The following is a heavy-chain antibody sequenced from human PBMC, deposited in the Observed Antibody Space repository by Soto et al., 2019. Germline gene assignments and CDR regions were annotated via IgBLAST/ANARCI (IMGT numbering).Heavy chain of an antibody. D-gene: IGHD2-21*01. CDR1: GFTFSSYW. CDR2: INGDGSRT. CDR3: ARAAGGADYVDS. Sequence: EVQLVESGGGLVQPGGSLRLSCAASGFTFSSYWMHWVRQAPGKGLVWVSRINGDGSRTSYADSVKGQLTISRDNARNTLYLQMISLGAEDTAVYYCARAAGGADYVDSWAQGTLVTVS. V-gene: IGHV3-74*01. J-gene: IGHJ4*02.